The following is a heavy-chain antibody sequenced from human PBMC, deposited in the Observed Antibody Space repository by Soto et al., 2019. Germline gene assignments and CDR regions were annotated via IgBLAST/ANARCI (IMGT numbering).Heavy chain of an antibody. V-gene: IGHV4-31*03. CDR2: IYHNGDT. D-gene: IGHD3-22*01. CDR1: XDSMSSGAYY. Sequence: TLSLTCSVSXDSMSSGAYYWNWIRQHPGKGLEWIAYIYHNGDTHYNPSLRSRITISVDTSKNQFSLKLTSVTDADTALYYCASSYSGYLDNWGQGTLVTVS. J-gene: IGHJ4*02. CDR3: ASSYSGYLDN.